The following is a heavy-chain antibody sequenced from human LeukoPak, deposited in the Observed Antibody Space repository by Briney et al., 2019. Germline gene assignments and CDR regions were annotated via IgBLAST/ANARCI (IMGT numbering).Heavy chain of an antibody. CDR3: ARAIGIQLWLSGPTQNFDY. D-gene: IGHD5-18*01. V-gene: IGHV1-2*02. CDR1: GYTFTGYY. Sequence: ASVKVSCKASGYTFTGYYMHWVRQAPGQGLEWMGWINPNSGGTNYAQKFQGRVTMTRDTSISTAYMELSRLRSDDTAVYYCARAIGIQLWLSGPTQNFDYWGQGTLVTVSS. J-gene: IGHJ4*02. CDR2: INPNSGGT.